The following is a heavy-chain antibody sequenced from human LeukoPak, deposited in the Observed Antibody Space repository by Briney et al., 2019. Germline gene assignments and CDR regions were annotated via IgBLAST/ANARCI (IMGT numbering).Heavy chain of an antibody. V-gene: IGHV1-69*04. CDR2: IIPILGIA. D-gene: IGHD4-23*01. CDR1: GGTFSSYA. Sequence: GSSVKVSCKASGGTFSSYAISWVRQAPGQGLEWMGRIIPILGIANYAQKFQGRVTITADKSTSTAYMELSSLRSEDTAVYYCARDTYDYGGNPSPGGDWFDPWGQGTLVTVSS. J-gene: IGHJ5*02. CDR3: ARDTYDYGGNPSPGGDWFDP.